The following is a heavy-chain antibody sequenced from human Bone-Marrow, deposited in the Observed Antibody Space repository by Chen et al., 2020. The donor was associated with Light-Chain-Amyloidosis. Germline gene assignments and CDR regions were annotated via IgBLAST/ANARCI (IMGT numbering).Heavy chain of an antibody. CDR3: ANGDSSGWFESFDY. Sequence: EVRLVESGGNLVQPGGSLRLSCAASGFSFSTSAMSWIRQAPGKGLEWVSTISGPGGTTYYADSVKGRFSISRDNSKNTVYLQMNSLRAEDTAVYFCANGDSSGWFESFDYWGQGTLVSVSS. J-gene: IGHJ4*02. V-gene: IGHV3-23*04. CDR1: GFSFSTSA. D-gene: IGHD6-19*01. CDR2: ISGPGGTT.